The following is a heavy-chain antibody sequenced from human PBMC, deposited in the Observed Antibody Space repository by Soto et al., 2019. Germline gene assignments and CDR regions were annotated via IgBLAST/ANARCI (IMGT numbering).Heavy chain of an antibody. V-gene: IGHV3-11*06. CDR1: GFTFSDYY. D-gene: IGHD6-19*01. Sequence: QVQLVESGGGLVKPGGSLRLSCAASGFTFSDYYMSWIRQAPGKGLEWVSYISSSSSYTNYADSVKGRFTISRDNAKNSMDLEMNRPRGEETAVYYCSRDIGVAGRGGFLDYWGQGTLVTVSS. CDR3: SRDIGVAGRGGFLDY. CDR2: ISSSSSYT. J-gene: IGHJ4*02.